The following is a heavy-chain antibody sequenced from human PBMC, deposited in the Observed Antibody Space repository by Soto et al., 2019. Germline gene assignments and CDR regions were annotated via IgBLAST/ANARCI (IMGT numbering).Heavy chain of an antibody. V-gene: IGHV4-59*08. CDR2: IYYSGCT. Sequence: QVQLQESGPGLVKPSETLSLTCTVSGGSISSYYWSWIRQPPGKGLEWIGYIYYSGCTNYNPSLKSRVTISVDTSKNQFSLKLSSVTAADTAVYYCARHRQWLEEFDYWGQGTLVTVSS. CDR3: ARHRQWLEEFDY. CDR1: GGSISSYY. J-gene: IGHJ4*02. D-gene: IGHD6-19*01.